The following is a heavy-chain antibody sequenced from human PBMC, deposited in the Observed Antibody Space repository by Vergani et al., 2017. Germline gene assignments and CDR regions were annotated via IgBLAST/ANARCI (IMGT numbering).Heavy chain of an antibody. D-gene: IGHD5-18*01. CDR1: GFTFSSYS. Sequence: EVQLVESGGGLVKPGGSLRLSCAASGFTFSSYSMNWVRQAPGKGLEWVSSISSSSSYIYYADSVKGRFTISRDNAKNSLYLQMNSLRAEDTAVYYCARDQGAWIQLWAFDYWGQGTLVTVSS. V-gene: IGHV3-21*01. CDR3: ARDQGAWIQLWAFDY. CDR2: ISSSSSYI. J-gene: IGHJ4*02.